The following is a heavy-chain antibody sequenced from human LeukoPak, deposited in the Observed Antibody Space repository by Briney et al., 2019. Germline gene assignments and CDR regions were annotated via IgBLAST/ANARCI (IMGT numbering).Heavy chain of an antibody. Sequence: QPGGSLRLSCAASGFTVSSNYMSWVRQAPGKGLEWVSVIYSGGSTYYADSVKGRFTISRDNSKNTLYLQMNSLRAEDTAVYYCVKGGPYSGSYYGDYWGQGTLVTVSS. CDR2: IYSGGST. V-gene: IGHV3-53*01. D-gene: IGHD1-26*01. CDR3: VKGGPYSGSYYGDY. CDR1: GFTVSSNY. J-gene: IGHJ4*02.